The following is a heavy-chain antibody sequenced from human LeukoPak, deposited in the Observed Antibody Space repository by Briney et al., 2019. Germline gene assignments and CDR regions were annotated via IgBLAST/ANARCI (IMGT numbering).Heavy chain of an antibody. CDR1: GFTFSNYW. D-gene: IGHD1-26*01. Sequence: TGGSLRLSCAATGFTFSNYWMSWFRQAPGKGLGWVANIKYDGREKQYVDSVKGRFTISRDNAKNSLFLQMNSLRAEDTAVYYCARYLNSGPEDFWGQGTLVTVSS. J-gene: IGHJ4*02. V-gene: IGHV3-7*01. CDR2: IKYDGREK. CDR3: ARYLNSGPEDF.